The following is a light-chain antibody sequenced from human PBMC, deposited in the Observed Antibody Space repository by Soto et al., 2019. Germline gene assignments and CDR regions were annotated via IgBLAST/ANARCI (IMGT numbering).Light chain of an antibody. V-gene: IGKV3-11*01. CDR3: QQRSNWPAIT. CDR1: QSVSSY. J-gene: IGKJ5*01. Sequence: EIVLTQSPATLSLSPGERATLSCRASQSVSSYLDWYQQKPGQAPRLLIYDASNRATGIPARFSGSGSGTDFTLTISSLEPEDFAVYYCQQRSNWPAITFGQGTRLEIK. CDR2: DAS.